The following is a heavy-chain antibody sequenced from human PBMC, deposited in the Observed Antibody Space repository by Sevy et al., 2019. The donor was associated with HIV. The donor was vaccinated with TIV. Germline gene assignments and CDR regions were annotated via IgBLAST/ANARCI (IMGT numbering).Heavy chain of an antibody. Sequence: GGSLRLSCAASGFALSNYYAMHWVRQAPGKGLEWVALISYDGSDKYYANTVKGRFTISRDNFKNTLYLQMNSLTTEDTAVYYCARPRANYVDHYFFYAMDVWGQGTTVTVSS. D-gene: IGHD4-17*01. CDR2: ISYDGSDK. CDR1: GFALSNYYA. V-gene: IGHV3-30-3*01. CDR3: ARPRANYVDHYFFYAMDV. J-gene: IGHJ6*02.